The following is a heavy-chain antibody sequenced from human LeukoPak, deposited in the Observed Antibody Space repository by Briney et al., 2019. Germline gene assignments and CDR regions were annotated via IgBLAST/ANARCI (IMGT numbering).Heavy chain of an antibody. V-gene: IGHV3-23*01. CDR2: ISGSGGST. D-gene: IGHD3-3*01. J-gene: IGHJ4*02. Sequence: GGSLRLSCAASGFTFSSYAMSWVRQPPGKGLEWVSAISGSGGSTYYADSVKGRFTISRDNSKNTLYMQMNSLRAADTPVYHCAKDPTIFGVVTLFDYWGQGTPVTVPP. CDR3: AKDPTIFGVVTLFDY. CDR1: GFTFSSYA.